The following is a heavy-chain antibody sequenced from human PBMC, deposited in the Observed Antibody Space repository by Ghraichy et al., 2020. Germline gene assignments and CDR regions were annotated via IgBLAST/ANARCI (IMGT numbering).Heavy chain of an antibody. Sequence: GGSLRLSCAASGFTFSSYSMNWVRQAPGKGLEWVSYISSSSSTINYADSVKDRFTISRDNAKNSLYLQMNSLRAEDTAVYYCARGQGGVWGQGTTVTVSS. CDR3: ARGQGGV. J-gene: IGHJ6*02. D-gene: IGHD3-16*01. CDR2: ISSSSSTI. V-gene: IGHV3-48*01. CDR1: GFTFSSYS.